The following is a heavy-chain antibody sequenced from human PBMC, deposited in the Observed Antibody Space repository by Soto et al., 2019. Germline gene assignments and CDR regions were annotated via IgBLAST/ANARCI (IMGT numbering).Heavy chain of an antibody. D-gene: IGHD3-3*01. V-gene: IGHV4-31*03. CDR3: ARDRVGHNYYYYGIDV. CDR2: IYYSGST. J-gene: IGHJ6*02. CDR1: GGSISSGGYY. Sequence: QVQLQESGPGLVKRSQTLSLTCTVSGGSISSGGYYWSWIRQHPGKGLEWIGYIYYSGSTYYNPSLKSRVTISVDTSKNQFSLKLSSVTAADTAVYYCARDRVGHNYYYYGIDVWGQGTTVTVSS.